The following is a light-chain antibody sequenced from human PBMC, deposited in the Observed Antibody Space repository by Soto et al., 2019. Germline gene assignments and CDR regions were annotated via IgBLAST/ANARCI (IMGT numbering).Light chain of an antibody. CDR2: EVD. CDR1: SSDVGYYNY. J-gene: IGLJ2*01. V-gene: IGLV2-8*01. Sequence: QSALTQPPSASGSPGQSVTISCTETSSDVGYYNYVSWYQQHPGKAPKLIIYEVDKRPSGVPDRFSGSKSGNTASLTVSGLQAEDEAEYYCTSYAVGINVVFGGGTKLTVL. CDR3: TSYAVGINVV.